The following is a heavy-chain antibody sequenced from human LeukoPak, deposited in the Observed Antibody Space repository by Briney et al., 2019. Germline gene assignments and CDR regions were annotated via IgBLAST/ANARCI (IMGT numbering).Heavy chain of an antibody. CDR1: GFTFSDYA. CDR3: ASISTGDAFDI. J-gene: IGHJ3*02. Sequence: PGGSLRLSCEASGFTFSDYAMSWVRQAPGKGLEWVSLIYSGGSTYYADSVKGRFTISRDNSKNTLYLQMNSLRAEDTAVYYCASISTGDAFDIWGQGTMVTVSS. CDR2: IYSGGST. V-gene: IGHV3-66*01. D-gene: IGHD1-14*01.